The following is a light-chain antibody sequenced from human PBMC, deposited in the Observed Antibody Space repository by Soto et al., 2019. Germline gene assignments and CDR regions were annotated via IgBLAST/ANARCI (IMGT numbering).Light chain of an antibody. V-gene: IGKV1-5*03. CDR3: QQLNAYPLT. Sequence: DIQMTQSPSTLSASVGDSVTLTCRASQSVGNRLAWYQQKPGKAPKLLIYKASSLQSGVPSRFSGSGSGTEFTLTILSLQPDDFATYYCQQLNAYPLTFGQGTRLEIK. CDR2: KAS. CDR1: QSVGNR. J-gene: IGKJ5*01.